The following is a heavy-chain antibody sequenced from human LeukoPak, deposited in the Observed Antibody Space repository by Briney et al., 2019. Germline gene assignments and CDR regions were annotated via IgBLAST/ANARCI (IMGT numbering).Heavy chain of an antibody. CDR3: ARGCIAGSRVSFFDY. J-gene: IGHJ4*02. CDR2: INHSGST. D-gene: IGHD1-20*01. Sequence: SETLSLTCAVYGGSFSGYYWSWIRQPPGKGLEWIGEINHSGSTNYNPPLKSRVTISVDTSKNQFSLKLSSVTAADTAVYYCARGCIAGSRVSFFDYWGQGTLVTVSS. CDR1: GGSFSGYY. V-gene: IGHV4-34*01.